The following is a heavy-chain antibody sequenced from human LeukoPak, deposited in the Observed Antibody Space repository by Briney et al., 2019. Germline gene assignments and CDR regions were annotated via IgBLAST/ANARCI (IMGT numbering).Heavy chain of an antibody. CDR2: INHSGST. J-gene: IGHJ6*02. V-gene: IGHV4-34*01. CDR3: ARTSLGGYYYGMDV. Sequence: SETLSLTCAVYGGSFSGYYWSWIRQPPGKGLEWIGEINHSGSTNYNPSLKSRVTISVDTSKNQFSLKLNSVTAADTAVYYCARTSLGGYYYGMDVWGQGTTVTVSS. D-gene: IGHD3-16*01. CDR1: GGSFSGYY.